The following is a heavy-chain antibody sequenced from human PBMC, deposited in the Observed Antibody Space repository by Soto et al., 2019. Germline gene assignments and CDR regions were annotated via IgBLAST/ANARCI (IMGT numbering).Heavy chain of an antibody. CDR2: ISGSGGST. CDR3: ASQSVVVPAHYYYYYMDV. V-gene: IGHV3-23*01. D-gene: IGHD2-2*01. CDR1: GFTFSSYA. Sequence: GGSLRLSCAASGFTFSSYAMSWVRQAPGKGLEWVSAISGSGGSTYYADSVKGRFTISSDNSKNRLYLQMNSLRAEDTAVYYCASQSVVVPAHYYYYYMDVWGKGTTVTVSS. J-gene: IGHJ6*03.